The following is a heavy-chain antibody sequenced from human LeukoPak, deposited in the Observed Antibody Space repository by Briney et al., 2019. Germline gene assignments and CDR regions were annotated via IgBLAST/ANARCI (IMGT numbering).Heavy chain of an antibody. D-gene: IGHD4-17*01. CDR3: ARDRYYGDHTQVDY. CDR2: ISSSSSYI. J-gene: IGHJ4*02. CDR1: GFTVSNNY. Sequence: GGSLRLSCAASGFTVSNNYMSWVRQPPGKGLEWVSSISSSSSYIYYTDSVKGRFTISRDNDKNSLYLQMNSLRAEDTAVYYCARDRYYGDHTQVDYWGQGTLVTVSS. V-gene: IGHV3-21*01.